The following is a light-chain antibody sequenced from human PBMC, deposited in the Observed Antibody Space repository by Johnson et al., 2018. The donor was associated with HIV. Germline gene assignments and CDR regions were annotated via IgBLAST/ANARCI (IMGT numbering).Light chain of an antibody. CDR2: DNK. CDR3: GTWDGSLSLYV. Sequence: QSVLTQPPSVSAAPGQKVTISCSGSSSNIGNNYVSWYQHPPGTAPRVLIYDNKKRPSGISDRFSGSKSGTSVTLDITGLQTGDEADYYCGTWDGSLSLYVFGTGTKVTVL. J-gene: IGLJ1*01. V-gene: IGLV1-51*01. CDR1: SSNIGNNY.